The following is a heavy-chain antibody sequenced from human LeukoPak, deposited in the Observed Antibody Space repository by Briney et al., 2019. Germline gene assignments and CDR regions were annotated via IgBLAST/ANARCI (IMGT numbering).Heavy chain of an antibody. V-gene: IGHV4-39*01. CDR3: ARGRGNITARPGYYYYYMDV. CDR2: IFYSGST. D-gene: IGHD6-6*01. Sequence: SETLSLTCTVSSGSISNSNYYWGWIRQPPGKGLEWIGSIFYSGSTYYNPSLKSRVTISVDTSKNQFSLKLNSVTAADTAVYFCARGRGNITARPGYYYYYMDVWGKGTTVTVSS. J-gene: IGHJ6*03. CDR1: SGSISNSNYY.